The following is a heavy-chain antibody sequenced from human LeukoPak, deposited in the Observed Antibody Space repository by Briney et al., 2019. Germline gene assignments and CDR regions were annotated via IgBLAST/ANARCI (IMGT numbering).Heavy chain of an antibody. Sequence: PLETLSLTCTVSGGSISSYYWSWIRQPPGKGLEWIGYIYYSGSTNYNPSLKSRVTISVDTSKNQFSLKLSSVTAADTAVYYCARQGAAWSGPDYWGQGTLVTVSS. J-gene: IGHJ4*02. CDR2: IYYSGST. V-gene: IGHV4-59*01. CDR3: ARQGAAWSGPDY. CDR1: GGSISSYY. D-gene: IGHD3-3*01.